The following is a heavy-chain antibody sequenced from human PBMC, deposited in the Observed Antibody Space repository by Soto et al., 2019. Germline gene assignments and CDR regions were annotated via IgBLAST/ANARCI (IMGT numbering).Heavy chain of an antibody. CDR3: AGQVPAAIRLGWFDP. Sequence: SETLSLTCTVSGGSISRSTYYWGWIRQPPGKGLEWIGSIYYSGSTYYRPSLKSRVTISVDTSKNQFSLKLSSVTAADTAVYYCAGQVPAAIRLGWFDPWGQGTLVTVSS. CDR2: IYYSGST. V-gene: IGHV4-39*01. J-gene: IGHJ5*02. D-gene: IGHD2-2*02. CDR1: GGSISRSTYY.